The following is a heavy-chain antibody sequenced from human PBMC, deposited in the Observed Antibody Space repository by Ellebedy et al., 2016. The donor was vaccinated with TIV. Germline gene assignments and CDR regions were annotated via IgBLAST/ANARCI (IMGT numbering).Heavy chain of an antibody. CDR2: ISYDGSNK. CDR3: ARGHLPGGIAVAGHY. D-gene: IGHD6-19*01. V-gene: IGHV3-30*01. J-gene: IGHJ4*02. Sequence: GESLKISCAASGFTFSSYAMHWVRQAPGKGLEWVAVISYDGSNKYYADSVKGRFTISRDNSKNTLYLQMNSLRAEDTAVYYCARGHLPGGIAVAGHYWGQGTLVTVSS. CDR1: GFTFSSYA.